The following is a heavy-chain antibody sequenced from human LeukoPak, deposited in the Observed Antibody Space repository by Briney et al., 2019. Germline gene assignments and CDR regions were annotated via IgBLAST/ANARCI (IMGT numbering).Heavy chain of an antibody. CDR2: INHSGNT. J-gene: IGHJ4*02. V-gene: IGHV4-34*01. D-gene: IGHD5-18*01. CDR3: ATGGLFFGGYNYGNFDY. CDR1: GGSFNDYY. Sequence: SETLSLTCAVYGGSFNDYYWSWIRQPPGKGLEWIEEINHSGNTNYNPSLKSRVTISVDTSKNQFSLKLSSVTAADTAVYYCATGGLFFGGYNYGNFDYWGQGTLVTVSS.